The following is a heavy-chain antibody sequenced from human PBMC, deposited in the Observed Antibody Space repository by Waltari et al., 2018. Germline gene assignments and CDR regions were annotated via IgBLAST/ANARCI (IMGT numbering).Heavy chain of an antibody. D-gene: IGHD1-1*01. CDR1: GGSISSSSYY. J-gene: IGHJ4*02. CDR3: ARDVRTTGTTVDY. CDR2: IYYSGST. Sequence: QLQLQESGPALVKPSETLSLPCNVSGGSISSSSYYWGWISQPPGKGLEWIGSIYYSGSTYYNPSLKSRVTISVDTSKNQFSLKLSSVTAADTAVYYCARDVRTTGTTVDYWGQGTLVTVSS. V-gene: IGHV4-39*07.